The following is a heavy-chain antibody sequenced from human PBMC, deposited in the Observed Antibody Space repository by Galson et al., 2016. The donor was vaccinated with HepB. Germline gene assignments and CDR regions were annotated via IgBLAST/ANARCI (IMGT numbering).Heavy chain of an antibody. CDR3: VRGGSGTYYYYGMGV. V-gene: IGHV1-58*02. CDR1: GFTFSDAA. Sequence: SVKVSCKASGFTFSDAAMQWVRQARGQRLEWIGWIVVGNGNTNYAQKFQERVTITSDMSTSTAYMELSSLRSEDTAVYYCVRGGSGTYYYYGMGVWGQGTTVTVSS. D-gene: IGHD1-26*01. J-gene: IGHJ6*02. CDR2: IVVGNGNT.